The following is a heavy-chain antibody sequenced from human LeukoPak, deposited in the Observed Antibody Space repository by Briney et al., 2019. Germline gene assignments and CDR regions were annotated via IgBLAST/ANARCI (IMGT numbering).Heavy chain of an antibody. CDR1: GFTFSNYA. V-gene: IGHV3-53*01. D-gene: IGHD6-19*01. J-gene: IGHJ4*02. CDR2: IYGGGST. CDR3: ARDGVSSGWYSGFDY. Sequence: GGSLRLSCAASGFTFSNYAMRWVRQAPGKGLEWVSVIYGGGSTYYANSVKGRFTISRDNSKNTLYLQMNSLRAEDTAVYYCARDGVSSGWYSGFDYWGQGTLVTVSS.